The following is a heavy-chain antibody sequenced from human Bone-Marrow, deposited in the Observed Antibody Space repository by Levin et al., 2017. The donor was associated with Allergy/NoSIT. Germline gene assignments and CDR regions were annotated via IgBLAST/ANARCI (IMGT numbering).Heavy chain of an antibody. J-gene: IGHJ4*02. CDR3: ARDSPGYGGYDY. Sequence: GGSLRLSCAVSGFXXGXYWMXXXXXXXXKGLEWVANIEQDGSKTFYVDSVRGRFTVSKDNAKSSLYLQVNSLRTEDTAVYYCARDSPGYGGYDYWGQGTLVSVSS. V-gene: IGHV3-7*01. CDR1: GFXXGXYW. CDR2: IEQDGSKT. D-gene: IGHD5-12*01.